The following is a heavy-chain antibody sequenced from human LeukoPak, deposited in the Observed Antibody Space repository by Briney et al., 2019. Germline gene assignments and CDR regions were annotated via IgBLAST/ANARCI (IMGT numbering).Heavy chain of an antibody. CDR1: GYTFTNYY. CDR2: INPSGGST. Sequence: GASVKVSCKASGYTFTNYYMHWVRQAPGRGLEWMGIINPSGGSTSYAQKFQGRVTMTRETSTSTVYMELSSLRSEDTAMYHCAREGTTVTTKWYFDLWGRGTLVTVSS. CDR3: AREGTTVTTKWYFDL. D-gene: IGHD4-17*01. J-gene: IGHJ2*01. V-gene: IGHV1-46*01.